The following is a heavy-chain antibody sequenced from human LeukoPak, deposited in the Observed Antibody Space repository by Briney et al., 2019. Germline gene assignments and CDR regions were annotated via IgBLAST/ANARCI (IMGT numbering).Heavy chain of an antibody. CDR1: GDIVSSNSAA. CDR3: ARDGVPVAALDVMDV. Sequence: SQTLSLTCAISGDIVSSNSAAWNWIRQSPSRGLEWLGRTYHRSKWYNDYAVSVKSRITINPDTSKNQFSLQLNSVTPEGTAVYSGARDGVPVAALDVMDVWAKGPRSPSP. CDR2: TYHRSKWYN. V-gene: IGHV6-1*01. J-gene: IGHJ6*02. D-gene: IGHD2-15*01.